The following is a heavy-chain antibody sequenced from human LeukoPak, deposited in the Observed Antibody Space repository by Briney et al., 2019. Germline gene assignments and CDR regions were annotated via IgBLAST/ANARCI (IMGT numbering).Heavy chain of an antibody. Sequence: GGSLRLSCAASGFTFSSYNMNWVRQAPGKGLEWVSYISSSSSTIYYADSVKGRFTISRDNAKNSLYLQMNSLRAEDTAVYYCARRRGATASNFDYWGQGTLVTVSS. CDR2: ISSSSSTI. D-gene: IGHD1-26*01. J-gene: IGHJ4*02. V-gene: IGHV3-48*01. CDR1: GFTFSSYN. CDR3: ARRRGATASNFDY.